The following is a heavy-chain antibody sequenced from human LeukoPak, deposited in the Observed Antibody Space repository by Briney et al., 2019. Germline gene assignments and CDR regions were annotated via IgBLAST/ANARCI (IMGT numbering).Heavy chain of an antibody. Sequence: SQTLSLTCTVSGGSISNNGYYWSWIRQPAGKGLEWIGRIYASGGSNYDPSLRSRVTISVDTSKNQFSLNLGSVTAADTAVYYCARGYSGSYLDNWGQGTLVTVSS. CDR2: IYASGGS. CDR3: ARGYSGSYLDN. D-gene: IGHD1-26*01. V-gene: IGHV4-61*02. J-gene: IGHJ4*02. CDR1: GGSISNNGYY.